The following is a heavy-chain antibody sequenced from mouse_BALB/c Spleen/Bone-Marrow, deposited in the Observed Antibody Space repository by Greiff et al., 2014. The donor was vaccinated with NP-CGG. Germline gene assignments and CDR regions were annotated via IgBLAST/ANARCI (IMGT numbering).Heavy chain of an antibody. CDR1: GFNIKDTY. CDR2: IDPANGNT. J-gene: IGHJ3*01. CDR3: AAYYYGSSQFAY. V-gene: IGHV14-3*02. D-gene: IGHD1-1*01. Sequence: EVKLQESGAELVKPGASVKLSCTASGFNIKDTYMHWVKQRPGQGLEWIGRIDPANGNTKYDPKFQGKATITADTSSNTAYLQLSSLTSEDTAVYYCAAYYYGSSQFAYWGQGTLVTVSA.